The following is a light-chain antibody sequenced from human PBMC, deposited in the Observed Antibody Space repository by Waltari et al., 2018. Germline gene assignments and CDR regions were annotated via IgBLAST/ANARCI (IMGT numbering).Light chain of an antibody. CDR1: QSVGRF. V-gene: IGKV3-11*01. CDR3: QHRGNWPLLA. J-gene: IGKJ5*01. CDR2: DAS. Sequence: EIVLAQSPATLSFSPGERATLSCRASQSVGRFLAWYQRKPGQAPRLLIYDASDRATGTPARFSGSGFGTDFTLTISSLEPEDFAVYYCQHRGNWPLLAFGQGTRLEIK.